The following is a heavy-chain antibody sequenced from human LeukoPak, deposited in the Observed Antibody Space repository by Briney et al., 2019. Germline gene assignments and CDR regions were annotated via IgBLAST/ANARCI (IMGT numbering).Heavy chain of an antibody. D-gene: IGHD1-26*01. CDR3: ARKIREPDDAFDI. J-gene: IGHJ3*02. CDR1: GFTFDDYA. V-gene: IGHV3-9*01. CDR2: ISWNSGSI. Sequence: GGSLRLSCAASGFTFDDYAMHWVRQAPGKGLAWVSGISWNSGSIAYADSVKGRFTISRDNAKNSLYLQMNSLRAEDTALYYCARKIREPDDAFDIWGQGTMVTVSS.